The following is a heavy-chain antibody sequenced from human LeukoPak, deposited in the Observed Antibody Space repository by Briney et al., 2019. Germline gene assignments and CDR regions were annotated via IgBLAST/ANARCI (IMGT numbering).Heavy chain of an antibody. Sequence: SQALSLTCVISGDRVSSNSAAWNWIRQSPSRGLEWLGRTYYRSKWYNDYAVSVKSRITINPDTYKKRFSLQLNSVTPEDTAVYYCARDSGSYAVFDYWGQGTLVTVSS. CDR3: ARDSGSYAVFDY. CDR2: TYYRSKWYN. D-gene: IGHD3-10*01. CDR1: GDRVSSNSAA. J-gene: IGHJ4*02. V-gene: IGHV6-1*01.